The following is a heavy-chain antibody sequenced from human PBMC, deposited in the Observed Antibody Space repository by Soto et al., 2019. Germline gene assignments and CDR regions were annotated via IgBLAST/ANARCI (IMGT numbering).Heavy chain of an antibody. D-gene: IGHD5-18*01. CDR3: ARIPRYSFPTSDDLDS. CDR1: GGTFYTYT. J-gene: IGHJ4*02. CDR2: ITPIYPTT. Sequence: QVQLVQSGAEVRKPGSSVQVSCKASGGTFYTYTFSWVRQAPGQGLEWMGSITPIYPTTNYAEKFQGRLTVTADGSTSTAYMELRSLTSDDTAVYYCARIPRYSFPTSDDLDSWGQGTLVTVSS. V-gene: IGHV1-69*15.